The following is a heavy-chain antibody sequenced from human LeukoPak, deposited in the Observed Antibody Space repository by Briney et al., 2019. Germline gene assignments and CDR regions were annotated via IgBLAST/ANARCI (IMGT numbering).Heavy chain of an antibody. CDR2: ISSNGGST. Sequence: PGGSLRLSCAASGFTFSSYAMHWVRQAPGKGLEYVSAISSNGGSTYYANSVKGRFTISRDNSKNTLYLQMGSLRAEDMAVYYCARGLYGSGWSNWFDPWGQGTLVTVSS. J-gene: IGHJ5*02. CDR1: GFTFSSYA. D-gene: IGHD6-19*01. CDR3: ARGLYGSGWSNWFDP. V-gene: IGHV3-64*01.